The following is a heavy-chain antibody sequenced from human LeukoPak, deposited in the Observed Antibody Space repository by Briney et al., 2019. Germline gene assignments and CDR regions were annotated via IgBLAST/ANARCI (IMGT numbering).Heavy chain of an antibody. V-gene: IGHV3-23*01. CDR2: ISGSGGST. D-gene: IGHD6-6*01. CDR3: ARRGAIAARPFDY. Sequence: PGGSLRLSCAASGFTFSSYAMSWVRQAPGKGLEWVSAISGSGGSTYYADSVKGRFTISRDNAKNSLYLQMNSLRAEDTAVYYCARRGAIAARPFDYWGQGTLVTVSS. J-gene: IGHJ4*02. CDR1: GFTFSSYA.